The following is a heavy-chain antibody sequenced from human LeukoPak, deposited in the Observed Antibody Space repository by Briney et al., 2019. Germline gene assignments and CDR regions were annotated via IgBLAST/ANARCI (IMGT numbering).Heavy chain of an antibody. CDR1: GSTFSSYE. CDR3: ARDGRFDYSSSSYLDY. V-gene: IGHV3-48*03. CDR2: ISSSGGII. J-gene: IGHJ4*02. D-gene: IGHD6-6*01. Sequence: PGGSLRLSCAASGSTFSSYEMNWVRQAPGKGLEWVAYISSSGGIIYYADSVKGRFTISGDNAKNSLYLQMNCLRAEDTAVYYCARDGRFDYSSSSYLDYWGQGTLVTVSS.